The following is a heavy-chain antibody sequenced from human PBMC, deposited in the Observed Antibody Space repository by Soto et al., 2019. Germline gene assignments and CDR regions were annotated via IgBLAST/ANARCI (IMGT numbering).Heavy chain of an antibody. V-gene: IGHV4-4*02. D-gene: IGHD6-13*01. CDR3: ARGRNLEYSSLVFEY. CDR1: GGSISSSNW. J-gene: IGHJ4*02. Sequence: QVQLQESGPGLVKPSGTLSLTCAVSGGSISSSNWWSWVRQSPGKGLEWIGEIFYSGRTYYNSALESRVTISVDMSKNQFSLQLSSVTAADTAVYYCARGRNLEYSSLVFEYWGQGTLVTVSS. CDR2: IFYSGRT.